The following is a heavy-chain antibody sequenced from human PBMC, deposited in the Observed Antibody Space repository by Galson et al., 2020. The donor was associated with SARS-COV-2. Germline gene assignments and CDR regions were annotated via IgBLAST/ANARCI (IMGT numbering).Heavy chain of an antibody. CDR3: VRGGCSSTSCYRGYYVDV. D-gene: IGHD2-2*02. J-gene: IGHJ6*03. CDR1: GYIFDDYG. CDR2: INWNGGII. Sequence: GGSLRLSCVASGYIFDDYGMGWVRQAPGKGLEWVSGINWNGGIIHYADSVKGRFTISRDNAKNSLHLQMNSLRAEDTALYYCVRGGCSSTSCYRGYYVDVWGKGTTVTVSS. V-gene: IGHV3-20*04.